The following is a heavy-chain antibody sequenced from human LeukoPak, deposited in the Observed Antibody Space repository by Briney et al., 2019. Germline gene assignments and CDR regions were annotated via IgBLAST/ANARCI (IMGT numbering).Heavy chain of an antibody. J-gene: IGHJ4*02. V-gene: IGHV4-59*08. Sequence: PSETLPLTCTVSGGSISSYYWSWIRQPPGKGLEWIGYIYYSGSTNYNPSLKSRVTISVDTSKNQFSLKLSSVTAADTAVYYCARLAVAGTLVDWGQGTLVTVSS. CDR3: ARLAVAGTLVD. D-gene: IGHD6-19*01. CDR1: GGSISSYY. CDR2: IYYSGST.